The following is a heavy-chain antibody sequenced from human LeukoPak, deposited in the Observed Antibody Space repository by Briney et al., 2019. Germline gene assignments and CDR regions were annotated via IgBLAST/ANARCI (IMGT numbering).Heavy chain of an antibody. Sequence: GGSLRLSCAASGFTFSSYAMSWVRQAPGKGLEWVSAISGSGGSTNYADSVKGRFTISRDNAKNSLSLQMNSLRAEDTAIYYCARDSYWLGGSIGAFDIWGQGTMVTVSS. CDR1: GFTFSSYA. CDR3: ARDSYWLGGSIGAFDI. J-gene: IGHJ3*02. D-gene: IGHD3-10*01. CDR2: ISGSGGST. V-gene: IGHV3-23*01.